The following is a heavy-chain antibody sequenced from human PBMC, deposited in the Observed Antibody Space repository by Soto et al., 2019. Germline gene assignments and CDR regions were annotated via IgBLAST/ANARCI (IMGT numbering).Heavy chain of an antibody. CDR3: ARWTPLFTIFGVVTPHPLAI. CDR1: GFTFSSYG. Sequence: GGSLRLSCAASGFTFSSYGMSWVRQAPGKGLEWVANIKQDGSEKYYVDSVKGRFTISRDNAKNSLYLQMNSLRAEDTAVYYCARWTPLFTIFGVVTPHPLAIWGQGTMVTVSS. V-gene: IGHV3-7*01. J-gene: IGHJ3*02. CDR2: IKQDGSEK. D-gene: IGHD3-3*01.